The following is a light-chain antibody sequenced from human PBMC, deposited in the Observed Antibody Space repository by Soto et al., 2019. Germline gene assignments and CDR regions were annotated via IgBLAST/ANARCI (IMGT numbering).Light chain of an antibody. CDR1: QSVSSR. CDR3: QQYHTWPIT. J-gene: IGKJ4*01. Sequence: EIVMTQSPATLSVSPGERVTLSCRASQSVSSRLAWYQHKPGQAPRLLISGASTGATGIPARFSGSGSGTEFTLTISSLQSEDCAIYYCQQYHTWPITFRGGTKVDIK. V-gene: IGKV3-15*01. CDR2: GAS.